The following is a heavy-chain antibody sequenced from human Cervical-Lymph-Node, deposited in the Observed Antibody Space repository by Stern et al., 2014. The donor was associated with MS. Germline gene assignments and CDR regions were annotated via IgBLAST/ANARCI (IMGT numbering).Heavy chain of an antibody. CDR2: INPNSRTT. J-gene: IGHJ5*02. Sequence: VQLLQSGAEVKKPGASVNVSCEASGFSFTTHSIRWIRQAPGEGLEWVGVINPNSRTTGYARQFQGRVIITRDTSTSTICMELTGLRSEDTALYFCTRVQRERRALDHFDPWGQGTLVTVSS. D-gene: IGHD1-1*01. CDR1: GFSFTTHS. CDR3: TRVQRERRALDHFDP. V-gene: IGHV1-46*03.